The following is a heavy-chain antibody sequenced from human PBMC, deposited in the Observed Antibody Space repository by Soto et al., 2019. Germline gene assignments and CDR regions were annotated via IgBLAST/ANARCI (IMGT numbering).Heavy chain of an antibody. V-gene: IGHV5-51*01. CDR3: ATSDGIAVAGDAFDI. CDR1: GYSFTSYW. D-gene: IGHD6-19*01. CDR2: IYPGDSDT. J-gene: IGHJ3*02. Sequence: PGESLKISCKGSGYSFTSYWIGWVRPMPGKGLEWMGIIYPGDSDTRYSPSFQGQVTISADKSISTAYLQWSSLKASDTAMYYCATSDGIAVAGDAFDIWGQGTMVTVSS.